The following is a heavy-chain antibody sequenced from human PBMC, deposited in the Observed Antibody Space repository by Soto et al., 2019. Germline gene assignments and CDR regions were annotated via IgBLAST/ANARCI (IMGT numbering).Heavy chain of an antibody. D-gene: IGHD1-1*01. CDR3: ARGSPRNTDFDY. J-gene: IGHJ4*02. CDR2: IWYDGSNK. CDR1: GFTFSSYG. V-gene: IGHV3-33*01. Sequence: QVQLVESGGGVVQPWRSLRLSCAASGFTFSSYGMHWVRQAPGKGLEWVAVIWYDGSNKYYADSVKGRFTISRDNSKNTLYLQMNSLRAEDTAVYYCARGSPRNTDFDYWGQGTLVTVS.